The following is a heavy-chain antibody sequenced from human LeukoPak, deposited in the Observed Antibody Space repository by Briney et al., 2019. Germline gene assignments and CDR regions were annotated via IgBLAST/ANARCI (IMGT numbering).Heavy chain of an antibody. V-gene: IGHV1-2*02. Sequence: GASVKVSCKASGYTFTGYYIHWVRQAPGQGLEWMGWINPYSGATNYAPKFQGRVTMTRDTSISRGYMELSRVRSDDTAVYYCARSIAVAGIHVYWGQGTLVTVSS. CDR3: ARSIAVAGIHVY. CDR1: GYTFTGYY. J-gene: IGHJ4*02. D-gene: IGHD6-19*01. CDR2: INPYSGAT.